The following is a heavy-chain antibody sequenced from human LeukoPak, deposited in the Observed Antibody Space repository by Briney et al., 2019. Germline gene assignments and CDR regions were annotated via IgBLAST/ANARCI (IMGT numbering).Heavy chain of an antibody. Sequence: GGSLRLSCADSGFTFSSSSMSWVRQAPGKGLEGVAGISGSGGSTYYADSVKGRFTISRDNSKNTLYLQMISLRAEDTAVYYCAKWGITRPRNFDYWGQGTLVTVSS. CDR1: GFTFSSSS. CDR2: ISGSGGST. V-gene: IGHV3-23*01. D-gene: IGHD1-20*01. CDR3: AKWGITRPRNFDY. J-gene: IGHJ4*02.